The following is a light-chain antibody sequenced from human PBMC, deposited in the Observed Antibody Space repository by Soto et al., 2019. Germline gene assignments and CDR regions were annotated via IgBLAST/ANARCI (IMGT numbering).Light chain of an antibody. V-gene: IGLV2-8*01. CDR1: SSDVGGYNY. Sequence: QSVLTQPPSASGSPGQSVTISCTGTSSDVGGYNYVCWYQQYPGKAPKLIISEVYKRPSGVPDLFSGSKSGNTASLTVSGVQAEDEADYYCSSYSGTDNVLFGGGTKVTVL. J-gene: IGLJ2*01. CDR3: SSYSGTDNVL. CDR2: EVY.